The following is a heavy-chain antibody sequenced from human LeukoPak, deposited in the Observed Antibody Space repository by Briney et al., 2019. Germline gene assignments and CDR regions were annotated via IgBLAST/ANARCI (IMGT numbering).Heavy chain of an antibody. CDR1: GFTFSSYS. CDR2: ISSSSTI. CDR3: TRGGSPPEALGDALDI. V-gene: IGHV3-48*01. Sequence: PGGSLRLSCAASGFTFSSYSMNWVRQAPGRGLEWVSYISSSSTIYYADSVKGRFTISRDNAKNSLYLQMNSLRVEDTAVYYCTRGGSPPEALGDALDIWGQGTMVTVSS. J-gene: IGHJ3*02. D-gene: IGHD1-26*01.